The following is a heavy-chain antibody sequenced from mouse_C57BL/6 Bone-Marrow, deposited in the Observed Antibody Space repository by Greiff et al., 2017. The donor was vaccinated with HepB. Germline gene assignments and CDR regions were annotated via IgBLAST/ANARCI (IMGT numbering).Heavy chain of an antibody. J-gene: IGHJ1*03. CDR1: GFTFSDYG. Sequence: VQLKESGGGLVKPGGSLKLSCAASGFTFSDYGMHWVRQAPEKGLEWVAYISSGSSTIYYADTVKGRFTISRDNANNTLFLQMTSLRSEDTAMYYCARKPVNYYGSRYWYFDVWGTGTTVTVSS. CDR2: ISSGSSTI. CDR3: ARKPVNYYGSRYWYFDV. V-gene: IGHV5-17*01. D-gene: IGHD1-1*01.